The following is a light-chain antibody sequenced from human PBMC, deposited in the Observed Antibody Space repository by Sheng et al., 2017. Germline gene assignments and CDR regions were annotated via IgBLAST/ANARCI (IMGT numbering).Light chain of an antibody. CDR3: NSFTSSINWV. J-gene: IGLJ3*02. CDR2: DVT. V-gene: IGLV2-14*03. CDR1: SSDVGGHEH. Sequence: QSALTQPASVSGSPGQSITISCTGTSSDVGGHEHVSWYQQHPGKVPKLMIYDVTNRPSGVSSRFSGSKSGNTASLTISGLQAEDEATYYCNSFTSSINWVFGGGTKVTVL.